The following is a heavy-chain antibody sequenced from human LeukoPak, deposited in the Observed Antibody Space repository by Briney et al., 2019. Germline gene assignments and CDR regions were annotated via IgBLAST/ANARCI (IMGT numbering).Heavy chain of an antibody. Sequence: GGSLRLSCAASGFTFSSYSMNWVRQAPGKGLEWVSAISGGGGSTFSADSVKGRFTISRDNAKNSLYLQMNSLRAEDTAVYYCAREIGSAAGTVNWGQGTLVTVSS. J-gene: IGHJ4*02. CDR3: AREIGSAAGTVN. V-gene: IGHV3-21*04. CDR1: GFTFSSYS. CDR2: ISGGGGST. D-gene: IGHD6-13*01.